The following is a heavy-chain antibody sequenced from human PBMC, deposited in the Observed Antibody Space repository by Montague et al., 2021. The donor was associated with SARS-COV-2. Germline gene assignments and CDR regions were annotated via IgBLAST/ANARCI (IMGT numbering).Heavy chain of an antibody. Sequence: SETLSLTCTVFGGSISSYYWSWIRQPPGKGLEWIGYIYYSGSTNYNPSLKSRVTISVDTSKNQFSLKLSSVTAADTAVYYCARVRGSTIFGVVIISAFDIWGQGTMVTVSS. CDR2: IYYSGST. J-gene: IGHJ3*02. D-gene: IGHD3-3*01. V-gene: IGHV4-59*01. CDR3: ARVRGSTIFGVVIISAFDI. CDR1: GGSISSYY.